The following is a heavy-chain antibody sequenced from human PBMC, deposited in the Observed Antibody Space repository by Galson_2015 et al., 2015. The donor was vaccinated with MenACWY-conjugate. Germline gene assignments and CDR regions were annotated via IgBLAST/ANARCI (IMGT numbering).Heavy chain of an antibody. D-gene: IGHD5-12*01. CDR3: ARGSPSRYSGYVN. CDR1: GGSISSYF. Sequence: LSLTCTVTGGSISSYFWSWIRQPPGKGLEWIGHIYYSGSTDYNPSLKSRVTILVDTSKNRFSLKLSSVTAADTAVYYCARGSPSRYSGYVNWGQGTLVTVSS. CDR2: IYYSGST. J-gene: IGHJ4*02. V-gene: IGHV4-59*01.